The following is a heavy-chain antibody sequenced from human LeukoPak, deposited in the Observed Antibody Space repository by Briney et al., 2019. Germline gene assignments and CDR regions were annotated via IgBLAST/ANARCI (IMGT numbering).Heavy chain of an antibody. CDR3: ARQSVTTNALDI. J-gene: IGHJ3*02. D-gene: IGHD5-12*01. V-gene: IGHV4-59*08. CDR1: GGSISSYY. CDR2: IYYSGST. Sequence: SETLSLTCTVSGGSISSYYWSWIRQPPGKGLEWIGYIYYSGSTNYNPSLKSRVTISVDTSKNQFSLKLSSVTAADTAVYYCARQSVTTNALDIWGQGTMVTVSS.